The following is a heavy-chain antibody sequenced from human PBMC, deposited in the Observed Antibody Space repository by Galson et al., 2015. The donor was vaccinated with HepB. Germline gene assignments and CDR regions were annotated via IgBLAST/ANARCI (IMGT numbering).Heavy chain of an antibody. CDR1: GFTFSSYG. CDR2: ISYDGSNK. V-gene: IGHV3-30*18. CDR3: AKDWGMVRGVANWFDP. J-gene: IGHJ5*02. D-gene: IGHD3-10*01. Sequence: SLRLSCAASGFTFSSYGMHWVRQAPGKGLEWVAVISYDGSNKYYADSVKGRFTISRDNSKNTLYLQMNSLRAEDTAVYYCAKDWGMVRGVANWFDPWGQGTLVTVSS.